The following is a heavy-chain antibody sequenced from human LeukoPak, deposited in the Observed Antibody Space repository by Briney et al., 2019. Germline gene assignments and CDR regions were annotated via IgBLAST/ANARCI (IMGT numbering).Heavy chain of an antibody. Sequence: SETLSLTCTVSGGSISSDSYYWSWIRQPAGKGLEWIGRIYTSGSTNYNPSLKSRVTISVDTSKNQFSLKLSSVTAADTAVYYCARVYYSNSYDYWYFDLWGRGTLVTVSS. D-gene: IGHD6-13*01. CDR1: GGSISSDSYY. CDR2: IYTSGST. J-gene: IGHJ2*01. CDR3: ARVYYSNSYDYWYFDL. V-gene: IGHV4-61*02.